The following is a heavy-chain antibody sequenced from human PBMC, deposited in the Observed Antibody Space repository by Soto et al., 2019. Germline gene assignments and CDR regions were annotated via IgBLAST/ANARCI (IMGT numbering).Heavy chain of an antibody. CDR2: ISKDSGRAT. CDR1: GFIFRDWF. V-gene: IGHV3-11*01. J-gene: IGHJ4*02. Sequence: PGGSLRLSCAASGFIFRDWFMSWIRQAPGKGLEWISYISKDSGRATRYADSVKGRFTISRDNAKNSLYLQMNSLRAEDTAVYYCARGPYDYVWGSDPPHFDYWGQGTLVTVSS. CDR3: ARGPYDYVWGSDPPHFDY. D-gene: IGHD3-16*02.